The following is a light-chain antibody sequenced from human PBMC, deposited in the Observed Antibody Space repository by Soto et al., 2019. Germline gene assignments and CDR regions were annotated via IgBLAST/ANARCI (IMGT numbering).Light chain of an antibody. V-gene: IGKV3-20*01. CDR2: GAS. CDR1: QSVSSSY. J-gene: IGKJ1*01. CDR3: QQYGSSSWT. Sequence: EIVLTQSPGTLSLSPGERATLSCRASQSVSSSYLAWYQQKPGQAPRLLLYGASSRATGIPDRFSGSGSGTDFTLTISRLEPEDFAVYYCQQYGSSSWTFGQATKVEIK.